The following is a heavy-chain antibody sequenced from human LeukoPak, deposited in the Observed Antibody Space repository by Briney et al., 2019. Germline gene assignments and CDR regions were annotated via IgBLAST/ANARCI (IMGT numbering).Heavy chain of an antibody. J-gene: IGHJ4*02. V-gene: IGHV3-30*04. CDR1: GFTFSSYA. Sequence: QTGGSLRLSCGVSGFTFSSYAMHWVRQAPGKGLEWVAVISYDGSNKYYADSVKGRFTISRDNSKNTLYLQMNSLRAEDTAVYYCARDEKTSAGIDYWGQGTLVTVSS. CDR2: ISYDGSNK. CDR3: ARDEKTSAGIDY. D-gene: IGHD6-13*01.